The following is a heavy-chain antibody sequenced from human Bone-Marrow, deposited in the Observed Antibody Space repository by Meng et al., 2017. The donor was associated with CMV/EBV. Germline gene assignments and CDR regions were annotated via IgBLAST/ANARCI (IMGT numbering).Heavy chain of an antibody. Sequence: GESLKISCAASGFTFTNAWMSWVRQAPGKGLEWVANIKQDGSEKYYVDSVKGRFTISRDNAKNSLYLQMNSLRAEDTAVYYCARTSRPKRYCSSTSCPHFDYWGQGTLVTVSS. CDR1: GFTFTNAW. J-gene: IGHJ4*02. CDR2: IKQDGSEK. V-gene: IGHV3-7*01. D-gene: IGHD2-2*01. CDR3: ARTSRPKRYCSSTSCPHFDY.